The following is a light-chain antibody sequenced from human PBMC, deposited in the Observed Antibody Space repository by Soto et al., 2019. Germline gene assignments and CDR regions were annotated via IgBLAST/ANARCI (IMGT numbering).Light chain of an antibody. CDR1: QSVRSN. Sequence: EIVMTQSPATLSVSPGERATLSCRASQSVRSNLAWYQQKPGQAPRLLIYGASTRATGIPATFSGSGSGTEFTLTISSLQSEDFAVYYCLQYNNWVPTFGQGTKVDIK. J-gene: IGKJ1*01. CDR3: LQYNNWVPT. CDR2: GAS. V-gene: IGKV3-15*01.